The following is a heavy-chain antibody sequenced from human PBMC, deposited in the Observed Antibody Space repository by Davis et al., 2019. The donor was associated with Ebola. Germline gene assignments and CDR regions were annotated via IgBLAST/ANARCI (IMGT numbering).Heavy chain of an antibody. Sequence: PGGSLRLSCAASGFTFDDYAMHWVRQAPGKGLEWVSGISWNSGSIGYADSVKGRFTISRDNAKNSLYLQMNSLRAEDTALYYCEKDKRTYYDFGHQGREDGMDVWGQGTTVTVSS. CDR1: GFTFDDYA. V-gene: IGHV3-9*01. CDR2: ISWNSGSI. J-gene: IGHJ6*02. CDR3: EKDKRTYYDFGHQGREDGMDV. D-gene: IGHD3-3*01.